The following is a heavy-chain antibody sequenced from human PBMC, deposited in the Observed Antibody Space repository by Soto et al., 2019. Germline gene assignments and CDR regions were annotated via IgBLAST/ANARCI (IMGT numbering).Heavy chain of an antibody. CDR1: GFTFSSYA. J-gene: IGHJ4*02. CDR2: ISGSGGST. CDR3: AEENGCGSGWFECAY. D-gene: IGHD6-13*01. V-gene: IGHV3-23*01. Sequence: EVQLLESGGGLVQPGGSLRLSCAASGFTFSSYAMSWVRQAPGKGLEWVSAISGSGGSTYYADSVKGRFTISRDNSKTTVYLQMNSLRAEDTAVYDCAEENGCGSGWFECAYWGQGTLVTVSS.